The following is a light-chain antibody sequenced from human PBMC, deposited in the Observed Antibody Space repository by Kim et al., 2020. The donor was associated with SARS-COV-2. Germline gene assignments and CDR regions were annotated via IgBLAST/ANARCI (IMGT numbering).Light chain of an antibody. V-gene: IGKV1-16*01. J-gene: IGKJ2*03. CDR1: QGISNS. Sequence: DIQMTQSPSSLSASVGYRVTITCRANQGISNSLAWFQQKPGKAPKSLISAASSLQSGVPSRFSGSGSGTDFTLVISSLQPEDVATYYCQHYSFYPFSFGQGTKLEIK. CDR2: AAS. CDR3: QHYSFYPFS.